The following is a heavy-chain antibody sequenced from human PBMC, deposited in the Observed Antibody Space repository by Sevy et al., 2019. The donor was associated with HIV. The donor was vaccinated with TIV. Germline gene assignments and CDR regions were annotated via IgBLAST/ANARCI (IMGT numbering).Heavy chain of an antibody. CDR2: IFSSGST. Sequence: GGSLRLSCAISGFTVNDKYIIWVRQAPGKGLEWAPVIFSSGSTYYADSAKGRFTISRDNSKNTVDLQMNSVRAEDTAVYYCVSLFLSYRSGWSYFDYWGQGTLVTVSS. CDR1: GFTVNDKY. J-gene: IGHJ4*02. D-gene: IGHD6-19*01. CDR3: VSLFLSYRSGWSYFDY. V-gene: IGHV3-66*02.